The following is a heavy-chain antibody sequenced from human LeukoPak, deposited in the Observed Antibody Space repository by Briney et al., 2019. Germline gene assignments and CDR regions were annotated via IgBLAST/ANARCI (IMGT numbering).Heavy chain of an antibody. V-gene: IGHV3-23*01. D-gene: IGHD3-10*01. CDR2: ISGSGGST. Sequence: GGSLRLSCAASGFTFSSYAMSWVRQAPGKGLEWVSAISGSGGSTYDADTVKGRFTISRDNSKNTLYLQMNSLRAEDTAIYYCAKSAYGSGSYYIDYWGQGTLVTVSS. CDR3: AKSAYGSGSYYIDY. CDR1: GFTFSSYA. J-gene: IGHJ4*02.